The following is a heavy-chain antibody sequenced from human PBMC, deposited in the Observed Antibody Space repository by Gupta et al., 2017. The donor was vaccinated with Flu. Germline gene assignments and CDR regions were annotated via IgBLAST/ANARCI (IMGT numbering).Heavy chain of an antibody. V-gene: IGHV3-15*05. Sequence: EVQMVESGGGLVKPGGSLRLSCAASGFTFTNAWMNWVRQAPGKGLEWVGRIKSIYDGEKTEYAAPVKGRFTISRDDSKNRVYVEMNSLRSEDTAVYYCSTGGYYLDYWGQGTLVTVSS. D-gene: IGHD6-13*01. CDR3: STGGYYLDY. CDR1: GFTFTNAW. J-gene: IGHJ4*02. CDR2: IKSIYDGEKT.